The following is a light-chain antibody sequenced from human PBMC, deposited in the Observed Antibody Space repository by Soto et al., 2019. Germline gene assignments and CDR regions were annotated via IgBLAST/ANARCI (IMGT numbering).Light chain of an antibody. Sequence: EIVMTQSPATLSVSPGERATLSCRASQSVGFNLAWYQQRPGQAPRLLIHGASTRATGVPARFSGSGSGTEFTLTISSLQSEDFAVYYCQQYNNWPPITFGQGTRLEIK. CDR3: QQYNNWPPIT. CDR2: GAS. CDR1: QSVGFN. J-gene: IGKJ5*01. V-gene: IGKV3-15*01.